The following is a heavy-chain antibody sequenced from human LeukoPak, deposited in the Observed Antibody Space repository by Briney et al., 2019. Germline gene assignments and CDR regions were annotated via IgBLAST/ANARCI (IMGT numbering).Heavy chain of an antibody. CDR3: AKDSGWVVVVPAAIDY. J-gene: IGHJ4*02. V-gene: IGHV3-30*18. CDR2: ISDDGSNK. CDR1: GFTSSSYG. D-gene: IGHD2-2*01. Sequence: GRSLRLSCAASGFTSSSYGMHWVRHPPGKGLEWVAVISDDGSNKYYADSVKVRFTISRDNSKNPLYLQPNSLRAEDTAVYYCAKDSGWVVVVPAAIDYWGQGTLVTVSS.